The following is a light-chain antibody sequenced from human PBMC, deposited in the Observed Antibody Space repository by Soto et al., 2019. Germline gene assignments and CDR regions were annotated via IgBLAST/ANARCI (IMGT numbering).Light chain of an antibody. J-gene: IGLJ1*01. V-gene: IGLV2-14*01. CDR3: SSYTTSTTYV. CDR2: EVN. CDR1: SADVGGYDS. Sequence: QSVLAQPASVSGSPGQSSTIAGTGSSADVGGYDSVAWYQQHPGKAPRLIIYEVNNRPSGVSNRFSASKSADTASLTISGLQAEDEADYYCSSYTTSTTYVFGTGTKVTVL.